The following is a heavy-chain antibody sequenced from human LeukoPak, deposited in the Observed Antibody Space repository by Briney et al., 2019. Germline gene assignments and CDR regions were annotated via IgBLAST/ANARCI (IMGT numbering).Heavy chain of an antibody. V-gene: IGHV4-34*01. D-gene: IGHD3-22*01. CDR1: GGSFSGYY. CDR3: ARDLYYYDSSGGQGY. J-gene: IGHJ4*02. Sequence: PSETLSLTCAVYGGSFSGYYWSWIRQPPGKGLEWIGEINHSGSTNYNPSLKSRVTISVDTSKNQFSLKLSSVTAADTVVYYCARDLYYYDSSGGQGYWGQGTLVTVSS. CDR2: INHSGST.